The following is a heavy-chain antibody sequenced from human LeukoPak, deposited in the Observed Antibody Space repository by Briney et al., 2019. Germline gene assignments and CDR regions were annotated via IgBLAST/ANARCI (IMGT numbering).Heavy chain of an antibody. Sequence: GGSLRLSCAASGFSFSGDYIHWVRQAPGKGLEYVSAISGNGVTTHYTNSVKGRFTISRDNSKHTVYLQMGSLSTEDTAVYYCARDTNREQDIWGQGTTVTVSS. CDR3: ARDTNREQDI. CDR1: GFSFSGDY. CDR2: ISGNGVTT. D-gene: IGHD3-3*01. J-gene: IGHJ6*02. V-gene: IGHV3-64*01.